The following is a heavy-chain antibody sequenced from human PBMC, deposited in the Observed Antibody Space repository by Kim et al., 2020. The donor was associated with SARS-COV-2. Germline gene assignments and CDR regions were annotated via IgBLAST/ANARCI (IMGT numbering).Heavy chain of an antibody. CDR3: ARRRAFGELFPPYGMDV. V-gene: IGHV1-69*13. D-gene: IGHD3-10*01. Sequence: SVKVSCKASGGTFSSYAISWVRQAPGQGLEWMGGIIPIFGTANYAQKFQGRVTITADESTSTAYMELSSLRSEDTAVYYCARRRAFGELFPPYGMDVWGQGTTVTVS. CDR2: IIPIFGTA. CDR1: GGTFSSYA. J-gene: IGHJ6*02.